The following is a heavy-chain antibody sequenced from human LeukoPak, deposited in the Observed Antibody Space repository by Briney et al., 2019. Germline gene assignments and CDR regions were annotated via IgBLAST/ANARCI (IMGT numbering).Heavy chain of an antibody. CDR3: ARSKHLGYCSGGSCYYHAFDI. D-gene: IGHD2-15*01. V-gene: IGHV1-18*01. CDR2: ISAYNGNT. Sequence: ASVKVSCKASGYTFTSYGISWVRQAPGQGLEWRGWISAYNGNTNYAQKLQDRVTMTTDTSTSTAYMELRSLRSDDTAVYYCARSKHLGYCSGGSCYYHAFDIWGQGTMVTVSS. J-gene: IGHJ3*02. CDR1: GYTFTSYG.